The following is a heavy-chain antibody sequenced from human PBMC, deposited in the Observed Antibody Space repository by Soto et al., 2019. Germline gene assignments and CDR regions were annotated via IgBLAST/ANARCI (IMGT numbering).Heavy chain of an antibody. CDR3: ARTVTSRFDY. CDR1: GGSFSGYY. Sequence: PSETLSLTCAVYGGSFSGYYWSWIRQPPGKGLEWIGEINHSGSTNYNPSLKSRVTISVDTSKNQFSLKLSSVTAADTAVYYCARTVTSRFDYWGQGTLVTVSS. V-gene: IGHV4-34*01. CDR2: INHSGST. J-gene: IGHJ4*02. D-gene: IGHD4-4*01.